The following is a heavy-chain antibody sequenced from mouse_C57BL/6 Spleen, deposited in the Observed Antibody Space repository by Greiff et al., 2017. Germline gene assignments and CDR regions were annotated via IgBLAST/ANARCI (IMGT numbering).Heavy chain of an antibody. CDR3: ARFYYSNYWYFDV. CDR2: ISGGGGNT. Sequence: DVMLVESGGGLVKPGGSLKLSCAASGFTFSSYTMSWVRQTPEKRLEWVATISGGGGNTYYPDSVKGRFTISRDNAKNTLYLQMSSLRSEDTALYYCARFYYSNYWYFDVWGTGTTVTVSS. V-gene: IGHV5-9*01. J-gene: IGHJ1*03. CDR1: GFTFSSYT. D-gene: IGHD2-5*01.